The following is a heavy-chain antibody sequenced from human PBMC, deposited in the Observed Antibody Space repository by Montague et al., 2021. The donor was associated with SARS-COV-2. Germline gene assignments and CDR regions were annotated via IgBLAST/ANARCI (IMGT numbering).Heavy chain of an antibody. Sequence: TLSLTCTVSGGSISSGGYYWSWIREPPGKGLERIGYIDYSGSTYYXPCVKSRATISVDTSKNQFSLKLRSVTAADTAVYYCARVQGITMIVVVIGAFDIWGQGTMVTVSS. CDR2: IDYSGST. V-gene: IGHV4-31*03. D-gene: IGHD3-22*01. CDR3: ARVQGITMIVVVIGAFDI. CDR1: GGSISSGGYY. J-gene: IGHJ3*02.